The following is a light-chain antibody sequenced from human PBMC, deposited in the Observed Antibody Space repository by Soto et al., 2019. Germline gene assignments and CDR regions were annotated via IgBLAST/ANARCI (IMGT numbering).Light chain of an antibody. Sequence: QSVLTQPPSVSRPPGQRVTISCTGSGSNIGAGYAVHWYQQLPGTAPRLLISGNSNRPSAVPDRFSGSKSSTSASLAITGLQREDEADYYCQSYDSRPSVLYVFGPGT. CDR2: GNS. CDR3: QSYDSRPSVLYV. V-gene: IGLV1-40*01. CDR1: GSNIGAGYA. J-gene: IGLJ1*01.